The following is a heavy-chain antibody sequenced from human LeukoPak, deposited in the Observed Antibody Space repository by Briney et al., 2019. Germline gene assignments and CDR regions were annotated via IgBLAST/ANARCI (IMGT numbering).Heavy chain of an antibody. CDR3: AKDLPHYYDSSGYICPDY. CDR2: IRYDGSNK. D-gene: IGHD3-22*01. CDR1: GFGFINSW. Sequence: PGGSLRLSCAASGFGFINSWMSWVRQAPGKGLEWVAFIRYDGSNKYYADSVKGRFTISRDNSKNTLYLQMNSLRAEDTAVYYCAKDLPHYYDSSGYICPDYWGQGTLVTVSS. V-gene: IGHV3-30*02. J-gene: IGHJ4*02.